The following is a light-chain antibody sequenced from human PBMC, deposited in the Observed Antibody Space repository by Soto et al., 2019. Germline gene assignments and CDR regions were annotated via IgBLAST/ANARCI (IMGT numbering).Light chain of an antibody. V-gene: IGKV1-5*03. CDR1: QSINSW. CDR2: KAS. Sequence: DIQMTQSPSTLSASVGDRVTITCRASQSINSWLAWYQQKPGTAPKVLIYKASSLQSGVPSRFSGSGSETEFPLTINALQPDDFANDYCQQYNSYPYTFGQGTKLEIK. J-gene: IGKJ2*01. CDR3: QQYNSYPYT.